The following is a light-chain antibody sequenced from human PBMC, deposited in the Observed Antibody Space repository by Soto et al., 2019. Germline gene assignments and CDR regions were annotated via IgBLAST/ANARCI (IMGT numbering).Light chain of an antibody. CDR3: QQYSSSWT. J-gene: IGKJ1*01. Sequence: DIPMPQSPSTLSASVGDRVTLTCRASQSIITSLAWYQQKPGKAPKFLIYKASNLESGVPSRFSGSGSGTEFTLTISSLQPDDFATYYCQQYSSSWTFGQGTKVDIK. CDR2: KAS. V-gene: IGKV1-5*03. CDR1: QSIITS.